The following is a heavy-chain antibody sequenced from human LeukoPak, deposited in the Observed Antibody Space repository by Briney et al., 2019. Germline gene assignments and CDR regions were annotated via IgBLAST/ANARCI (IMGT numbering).Heavy chain of an antibody. D-gene: IGHD4-17*01. J-gene: IGHJ6*03. CDR1: GFTFSSYA. CDR2: ISGSGGST. CDR3: AKPLYGDYPYYYYYYMDV. Sequence: GGSLRLSCAASGFTFSSYAMSWVRQAPGKGLEWVSAISGSGGSTYYADSVKGRFTISRDNSKNTLYLQMNSLRAEDTAVYYCAKPLYGDYPYYYYYYMDVWGKGTTVTVSS. V-gene: IGHV3-23*01.